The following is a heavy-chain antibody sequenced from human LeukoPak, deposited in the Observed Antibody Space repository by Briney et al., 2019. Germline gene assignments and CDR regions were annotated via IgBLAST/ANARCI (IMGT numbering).Heavy chain of an antibody. V-gene: IGHV3-7*01. J-gene: IGHJ4*02. CDR3: AKAPLGRCTGAICYSFDY. D-gene: IGHD2-8*02. Sequence: PGGSLRLSCAASGFTFSSYWMSWVRQAPGKGLEWVANIKQDGSEKYYVDSVKGRFTISRDNAKNSLYLQMNSLRAEDTAVYYCAKAPLGRCTGAICYSFDYWGQGTLVTDSS. CDR2: IKQDGSEK. CDR1: GFTFSSYW.